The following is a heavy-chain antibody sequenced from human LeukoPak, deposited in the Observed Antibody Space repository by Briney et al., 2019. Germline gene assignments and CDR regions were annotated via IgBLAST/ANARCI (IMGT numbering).Heavy chain of an antibody. CDR2: INHSGST. D-gene: IGHD3-3*01. J-gene: IGHJ4*02. CDR3: ARKVVTIFGVVINFDY. Sequence: PSETLSLTCAVYGGSFSGYYWSWIRQPPGKGLEWIGEINHSGSTNYNPSLKSRVTISVDTSKNQFSLKLSSVTAADTAVYYCARKVVTIFGVVINFDYWGQGTLVTVSS. CDR1: GGSFSGYY. V-gene: IGHV4-34*01.